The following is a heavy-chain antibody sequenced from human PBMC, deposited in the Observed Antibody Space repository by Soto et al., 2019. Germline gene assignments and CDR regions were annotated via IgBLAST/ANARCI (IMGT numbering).Heavy chain of an antibody. Sequence: PSETLSLTCAVYGGSFSGYYWSWIRQPPGKGLEWIGEINHSGSTNYNPSLKSRVTISVDTSKNQFYLKLSSVTAADTSVFYCAGLYPYESSGYHLNSWGQGALVTVSS. V-gene: IGHV4-34*01. D-gene: IGHD3-22*01. CDR1: GGSFSGYY. CDR2: INHSGST. J-gene: IGHJ4*02. CDR3: AGLYPYESSGYHLNS.